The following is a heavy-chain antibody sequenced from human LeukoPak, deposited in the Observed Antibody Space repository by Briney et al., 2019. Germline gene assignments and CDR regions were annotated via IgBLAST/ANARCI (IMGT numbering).Heavy chain of an antibody. D-gene: IGHD4-17*01. CDR1: GFTFSSYS. V-gene: IGHV3-48*01. CDR3: ARVMTTVTTVAY. CDR2: ISSSSTI. Sequence: GGSLRLSCAASGFTFSSYSMNWVRQAPGKGLEWVSYISSSSTIYYADSVKGRFTISRDNAKNSLYLRMNSLRAEDTAVYYCARVMTTVTTVAYWGQGTLVTVSS. J-gene: IGHJ4*02.